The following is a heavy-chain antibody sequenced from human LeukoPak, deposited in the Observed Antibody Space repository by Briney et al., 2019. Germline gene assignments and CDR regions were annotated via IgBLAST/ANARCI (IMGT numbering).Heavy chain of an antibody. J-gene: IGHJ4*02. CDR1: GGSISSGGYY. V-gene: IGHV4-31*03. CDR3: ARGGTRSSSSFPLDY. CDR2: IYYSGST. Sequence: PSETLSLTCTVSGGSISSGGYYWSWIRQHPGKGLEWIGYIYYSGSTYYNPSLKSRVTISVDTSKNQFSLKLRSVTAADTAVYYCARGGTRSSSSFPLDYWGQGTLVTVSS. D-gene: IGHD6-6*01.